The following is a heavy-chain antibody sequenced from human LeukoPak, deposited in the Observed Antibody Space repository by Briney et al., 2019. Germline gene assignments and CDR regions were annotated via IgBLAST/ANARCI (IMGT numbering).Heavy chain of an antibody. CDR1: GFTFDDYA. Sequence: GGSLRLSCAASGFTFDDYAMHWVRQAPGKGLEWVALINWDGSSTYYIDSVKGRFTISRDNSKNSLYLQMHSLRAEDTAVYYCARVKVGADIGIFDYWGQGTLVTVSS. J-gene: IGHJ4*02. V-gene: IGHV3-43D*03. CDR2: INWDGSST. D-gene: IGHD1-26*01. CDR3: ARVKVGADIGIFDY.